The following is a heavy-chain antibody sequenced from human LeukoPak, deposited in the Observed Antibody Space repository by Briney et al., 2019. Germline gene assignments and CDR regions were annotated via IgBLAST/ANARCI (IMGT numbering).Heavy chain of an antibody. Sequence: GGSLRLSCTASGFTLSSNAMHCVRQAPGKGLEWVAVTSYDGTTKYYADSVKGRFTISRDNAKNSLYVEMNSLRVEDTAVYFCAKAPVTSCRGAYCYPFDSWGQGTLVTVSS. D-gene: IGHD2-21*01. J-gene: IGHJ4*02. CDR2: TSYDGTTK. CDR1: GFTLSSNA. V-gene: IGHV3-30*07. CDR3: AKAPVTSCRGAYCYPFDS.